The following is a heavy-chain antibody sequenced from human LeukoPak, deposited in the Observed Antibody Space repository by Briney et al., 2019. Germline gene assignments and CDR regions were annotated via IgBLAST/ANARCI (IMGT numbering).Heavy chain of an antibody. CDR2: IYYSGST. V-gene: IGHV4-39*01. CDR3: ARQVHNWNDASRLPSDY. Sequence: SETLSLTCTVSGGSISSSSYYWGWIRQPPGKGLEWVGSIYYSGSTYYNPSLKSRVTISVDTSKNQFSLKLSSVTAADTAVYYCARQVHNWNDASRLPSDYWGQGTLVTVSS. D-gene: IGHD1-1*01. CDR1: GGSISSSSYY. J-gene: IGHJ4*02.